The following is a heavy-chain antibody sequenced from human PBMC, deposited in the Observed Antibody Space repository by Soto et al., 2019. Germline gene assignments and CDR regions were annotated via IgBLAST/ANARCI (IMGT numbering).Heavy chain of an antibody. J-gene: IGHJ6*02. CDR3: SRTYDFWSGYYYYYGMDV. D-gene: IGHD3-3*01. Sequence: ASVKVSCKASGGTFSSYAISWVRQAPGQGLEWMGGIIPIFGTANYAQKFQGRVTITADESTSTAYMELSSLRSEDTAVYYCSRTYDFWSGYYYYYGMDVWGQGTAGTVSS. CDR1: GGTFSSYA. V-gene: IGHV1-69*13. CDR2: IIPIFGTA.